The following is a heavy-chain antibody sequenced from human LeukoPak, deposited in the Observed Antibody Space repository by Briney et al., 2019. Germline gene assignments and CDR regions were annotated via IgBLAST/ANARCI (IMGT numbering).Heavy chain of an antibody. CDR1: GGSISSGSYY. V-gene: IGHV4-61*02. CDR2: IYTSGST. CDR3: AREEVSRSFDY. D-gene: IGHD1-14*01. Sequence: SETLSLTCTVSGGSISSGSYYWSWIRQPAGKGLEWIGRIYTSGSTNYNPSLKSRVTISVDTSKNQFSLKLSSVTAADTAVYYCAREEVSRSFDYWGQGTLVTVSS. J-gene: IGHJ4*02.